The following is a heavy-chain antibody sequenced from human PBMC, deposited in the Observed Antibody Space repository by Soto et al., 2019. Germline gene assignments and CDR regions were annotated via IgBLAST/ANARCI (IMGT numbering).Heavy chain of an antibody. CDR1: GGSISSGYFY. D-gene: IGHD1-7*01. V-gene: IGHV4-30-4*01. CDR2: IYYSGST. Sequence: SETLSLTCTVSGGSISSGYFYWSWIRKPPGKGLQLIGNIYYSGSTYYNPSLRSRAIMSVDTSQNQFSLKLSSLTAADTAVYLCARADDLSELFDYWGRRDLVAVCS. J-gene: IGHJ4*02. CDR3: ARADDLSELFDY.